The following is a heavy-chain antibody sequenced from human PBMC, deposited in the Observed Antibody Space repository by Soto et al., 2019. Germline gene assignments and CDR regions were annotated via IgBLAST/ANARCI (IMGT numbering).Heavy chain of an antibody. CDR1: GYTFASYD. J-gene: IGHJ5*01. Sequence: QVQLVQSGAEVKTPGASVKVSCKASGYTFASYDINWVRQAPGQGLEWMGWMNTNSNNTGYAQKLQGRLTMTSDSALNIAHMELSSLRSEDTAVYYCARSDGYHFNWLDSWGQGTLVTVSA. D-gene: IGHD2-21*01. V-gene: IGHV1-8*01. CDR3: ARSDGYHFNWLDS. CDR2: MNTNSNNT.